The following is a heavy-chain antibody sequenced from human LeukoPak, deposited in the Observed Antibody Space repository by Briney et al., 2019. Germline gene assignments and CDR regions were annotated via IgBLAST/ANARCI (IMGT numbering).Heavy chain of an antibody. V-gene: IGHV4-34*01. CDR3: ARGGTRRQQLSHFDY. J-gene: IGHJ4*02. CDR2: NKHSGST. D-gene: IGHD6-13*01. Sequence: KPSETLSLTCAVYGGSFRGYYWSWIRQPPGKGLEWIGENKHSGSTNYNPSLKSRVTISVDTSKNQFSLKLSSVTAADTAVYYCARGGTRRQQLSHFDYWGQGTLVTVSS. CDR1: GGSFRGYY.